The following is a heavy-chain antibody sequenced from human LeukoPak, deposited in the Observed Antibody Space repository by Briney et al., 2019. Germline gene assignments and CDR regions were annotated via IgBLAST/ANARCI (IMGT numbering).Heavy chain of an antibody. V-gene: IGHV3-48*01. CDR3: AREKASTTGTTDYDY. D-gene: IGHD1-1*01. CDR1: GFTFSSYS. CDR2: ISSSSSTI. Sequence: PGGSLRLSCAASGFTFSSYSMNWVRQAPGKGLEWVSYISSSSSTIYYADSVKGRFTISRDNAKNSLYLQMNSLRAEDTAVYYCAREKASTTGTTDYDYRGQGTLVTVSS. J-gene: IGHJ4*02.